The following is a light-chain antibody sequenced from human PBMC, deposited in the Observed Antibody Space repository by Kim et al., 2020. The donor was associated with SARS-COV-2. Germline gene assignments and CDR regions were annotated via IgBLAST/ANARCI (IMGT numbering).Light chain of an antibody. CDR3: QAWDSSTVV. CDR2: QDS. CDR1: KLGDKY. V-gene: IGLV3-1*01. Sequence: SLSPEQEASITCSGNKLGDKYTCWYQQKPDQSPVLVIYQDSKRPSGIPERFSGSNSGNPATLTISGTQAMDEADYYCQAWDSSTVVFGGGTQLTVL. J-gene: IGLJ2*01.